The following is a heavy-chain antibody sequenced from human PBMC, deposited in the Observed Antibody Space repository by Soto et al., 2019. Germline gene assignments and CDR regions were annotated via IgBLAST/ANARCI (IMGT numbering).Heavy chain of an antibody. V-gene: IGHV3-15*01. CDR1: GFTFTKAW. J-gene: IGHJ4*02. CDR3: TTASQWLPPYS. Sequence: EVQLVESGGGLVKPGGSLRLSCAASGFTFTKAWMTWVRQTPGKGLEWVGRIKSRADGGTTDYAASVKDRFIISRDDSNDTLYLHMNRLKTDDTAVYYCTTASQWLPPYSWGQVALVTVSS. CDR2: IKSRADGGTT. D-gene: IGHD6-19*01.